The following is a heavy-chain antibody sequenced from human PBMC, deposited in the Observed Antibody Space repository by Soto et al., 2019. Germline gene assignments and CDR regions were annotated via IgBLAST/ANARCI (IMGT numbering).Heavy chain of an antibody. CDR2: TYYRSKWYN. CDR1: GYRFSRNMVA. Sequence: PSQALSLTCDISGYRFSRNMVAWNWIRQSPSRGLEWLGRTYYRSKWYNDYAVSVKSRITINPDTSKNQISLQLNSVTPEDTAVYYCAREGWNYPKNYGMDVWGQGTTVTVSS. D-gene: IGHD1-7*01. V-gene: IGHV6-1*01. CDR3: AREGWNYPKNYGMDV. J-gene: IGHJ6*02.